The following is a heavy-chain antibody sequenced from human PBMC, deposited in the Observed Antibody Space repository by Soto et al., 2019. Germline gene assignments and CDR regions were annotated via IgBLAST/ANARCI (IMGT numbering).Heavy chain of an antibody. V-gene: IGHV1-2*02. CDR1: GYTFTGYY. D-gene: IGHD1-7*01. Sequence: ASVKVSCKASGYTFTGYYMHWVRQAPGQGLEWMGWINPNSGGTNYAQKFQGRVTMTRDTSISTAYMELSRLRSDDTAVYYCARELELQGDYYYYYGMDVWGQGTTVTVYS. CDR2: INPNSGGT. CDR3: ARELELQGDYYYYYGMDV. J-gene: IGHJ6*02.